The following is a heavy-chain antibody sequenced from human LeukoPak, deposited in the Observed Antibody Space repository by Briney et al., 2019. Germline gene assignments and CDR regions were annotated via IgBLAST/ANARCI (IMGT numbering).Heavy chain of an antibody. CDR3: AKKYCSGGSCYSNWFDP. Sequence: GASVKVSCKASGYTFTSYDINWVRQATGQGLEWMGWMNPNSGNTGYAQKFQGRVTITRNTSISTAYMELSRLRSDDTAVYYCAKKYCSGGSCYSNWFDPWGQGTLVTVSS. D-gene: IGHD2-15*01. J-gene: IGHJ5*02. CDR1: GYTFTSYD. V-gene: IGHV1-8*03. CDR2: MNPNSGNT.